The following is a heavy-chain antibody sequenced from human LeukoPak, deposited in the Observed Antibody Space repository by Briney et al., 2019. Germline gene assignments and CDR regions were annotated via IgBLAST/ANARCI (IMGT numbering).Heavy chain of an antibody. Sequence: PGGSLRLSCAASGFIFSTYNMNWVRQFPGKGLEWVSSISSRGSYIYYADSVRGRFTISRDNAKSSLYLQMNSLRAEDTALYFCARDLGGRDGSDYWGQGTLVTVSS. D-gene: IGHD2-15*01. CDR3: ARDLGGRDGSDY. J-gene: IGHJ4*02. CDR2: ISSRGSYI. CDR1: GFIFSTYN. V-gene: IGHV3-21*06.